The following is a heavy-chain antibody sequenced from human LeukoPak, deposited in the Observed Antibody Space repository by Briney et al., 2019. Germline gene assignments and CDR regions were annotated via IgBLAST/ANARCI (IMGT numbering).Heavy chain of an antibody. V-gene: IGHV3-30*02. CDR3: AKDTSIAARPQVGATESRALDY. D-gene: IGHD6-6*01. Sequence: GGSLRLSCAASGFTFSSYGMHWVRQAPGKGLEWVAFIRYDGSNKYYADSVKGRFTISRDNSKNTLYLQMNSLRAEDTAVYYCAKDTSIAARPQVGATESRALDYWGQGTLVTVSS. J-gene: IGHJ4*02. CDR1: GFTFSSYG. CDR2: IRYDGSNK.